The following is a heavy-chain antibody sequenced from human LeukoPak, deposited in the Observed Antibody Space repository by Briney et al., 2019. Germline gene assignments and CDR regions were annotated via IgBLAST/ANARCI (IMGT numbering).Heavy chain of an antibody. J-gene: IGHJ4*02. D-gene: IGHD6-19*01. CDR3: VRIAVAGTWADY. Sequence: GGSLRLSCAASGFTFSSYAMSWVRQAPGKGLEWVSAISGSGGSTYYADSVKGRFTISRDNSKNTLYLQMNSLRAEDTAVYYCVRIAVAGTWADYWGQGTLVTVSS. V-gene: IGHV3-23*01. CDR1: GFTFSSYA. CDR2: ISGSGGST.